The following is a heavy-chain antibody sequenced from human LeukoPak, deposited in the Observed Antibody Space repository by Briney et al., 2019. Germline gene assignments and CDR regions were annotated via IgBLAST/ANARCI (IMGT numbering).Heavy chain of an antibody. CDR3: AKYGGNHDAFDI. J-gene: IGHJ3*02. CDR2: ISGSGGST. V-gene: IGHV3-23*01. CDR1: GFTFSSYA. D-gene: IGHD4-23*01. Sequence: PGGSLRLSCAASGFTFSSYAMSWVRQAPGKGLEWVSAISGSGGSTYYADSVKGRFTISRDNSKNTLHLQMNSLRAEDTAVYYCAKYGGNHDAFDIWGQGTMVTVSS.